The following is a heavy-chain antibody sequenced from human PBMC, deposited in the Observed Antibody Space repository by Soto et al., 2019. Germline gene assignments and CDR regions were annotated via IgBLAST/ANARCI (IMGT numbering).Heavy chain of an antibody. Sequence: QVQLVQSGAEVKKPGSSVKVSCKASGGTFSSYAISWVRQAPGQGLEWMGGIIPIFGTANYAQKFQGRVTITADESTSTAYLELSSLRSEDTAVYYCARDGGSYFAYNCFDPWCQGTLVTVSS. CDR3: ARDGGSYFAYNCFDP. CDR2: IIPIFGTA. CDR1: GGTFSSYA. V-gene: IGHV1-69*12. J-gene: IGHJ5*02. D-gene: IGHD1-26*01.